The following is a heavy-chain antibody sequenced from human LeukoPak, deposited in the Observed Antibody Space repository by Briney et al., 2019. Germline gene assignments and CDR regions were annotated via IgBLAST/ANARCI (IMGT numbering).Heavy chain of an antibody. CDR1: GYSITSGYF. V-gene: IGHV4-38-2*01. CDR3: ARHLRSGLSQDY. J-gene: IGHJ4*02. D-gene: IGHD3-3*01. CDR2: IYHTGSP. Sequence: SETLSLTCAVSGYSITSGYFWGWIRQPPGKGLEWIGSIYHTGSPYYNPSLKSRVTISVDTSKNQFSLSLRSVTAADTAIYYCARHLRSGLSQDYWGQGTLVTVSS.